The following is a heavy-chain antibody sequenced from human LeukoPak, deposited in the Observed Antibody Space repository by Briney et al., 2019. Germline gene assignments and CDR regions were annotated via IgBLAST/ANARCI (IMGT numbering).Heavy chain of an antibody. CDR1: GFTFSSYA. J-gene: IGHJ4*02. D-gene: IGHD2-21*02. Sequence: GGSLRLSCAASGFTFSSYAMSWVRQAPGKGLEWVSAISGSGGSTYYADSVKGRFTISRDNSKNTLYLQMNSLRAEDTAVYYCAKDLHDIVVVTAIYDYWGQGTLVTVSS. CDR2: ISGSGGST. CDR3: AKDLHDIVVVTAIYDY. V-gene: IGHV3-23*01.